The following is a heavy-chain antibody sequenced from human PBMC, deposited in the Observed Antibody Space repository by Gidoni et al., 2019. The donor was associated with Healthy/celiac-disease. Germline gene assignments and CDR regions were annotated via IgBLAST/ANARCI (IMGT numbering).Heavy chain of an antibody. CDR1: GFTFISYA. CDR3: AKLRRDGYQGDYFDY. CDR2: ISGSGGST. D-gene: IGHD5-12*01. Sequence: EVQLLESGGGLVQPGGSLILSCAASGFTFISYAMSWIRQAPGKGLEWVSAISGSGGSTYYADSVKGRFTISRDNSKNTLYLQMNSLRAEDTAVYYCAKLRRDGYQGDYFDYWGQGTLVTVSS. V-gene: IGHV3-23*01. J-gene: IGHJ4*02.